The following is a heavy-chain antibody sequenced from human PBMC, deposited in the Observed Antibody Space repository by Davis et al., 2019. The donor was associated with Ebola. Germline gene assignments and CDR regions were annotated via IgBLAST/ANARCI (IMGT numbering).Heavy chain of an antibody. J-gene: IGHJ2*01. CDR1: GGSISTFY. CDR2: IYYNGDA. V-gene: IGHV4-59*01. Sequence: SETLSLTCTVSGGSISTFYWSWIRQPPGRGLEYIGYIYYNGDADYNPSLNSRVTISADTSENQVSLRLRSVTAADTAVYYCARGRRPPNWHFDLWGRGTLVIVSS. CDR3: ARGRRPPNWHFDL.